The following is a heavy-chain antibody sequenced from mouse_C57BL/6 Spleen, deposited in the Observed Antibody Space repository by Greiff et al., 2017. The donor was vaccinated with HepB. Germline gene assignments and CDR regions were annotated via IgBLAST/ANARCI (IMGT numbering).Heavy chain of an antibody. CDR1: GYTFTSYT. V-gene: IGHV1-4*01. CDR3: ASKAAQAYYFDD. CDR2: INPSSGYT. Sequence: VQLQQSGAELARPGASVKMSCKASGYTFTSYTMHWVKQRPGQGLEWIGYINPSSGYTKYNQKFKDKATLTADKSSSTAYMQLSSLTSEDSAVYYCASKAAQAYYFDDWGQGTTLTVSS. J-gene: IGHJ2*01. D-gene: IGHD3-2*02.